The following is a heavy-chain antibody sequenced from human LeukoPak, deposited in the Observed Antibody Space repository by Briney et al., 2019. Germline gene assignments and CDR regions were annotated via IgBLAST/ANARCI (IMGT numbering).Heavy chain of an antibody. Sequence: QTGGSLRLSCAASRFTFDDYAIDWVRQGPGKGLEGVSLISGDGGSIYYADSVKGRFTISRDNSKNSLYLQMNSLRTEDTALYYCAKEDYSSSWYALDYWGQGTLVTVSS. CDR1: RFTFDDYA. V-gene: IGHV3-43*02. CDR2: ISGDGGSI. D-gene: IGHD6-13*01. J-gene: IGHJ4*02. CDR3: AKEDYSSSWYALDY.